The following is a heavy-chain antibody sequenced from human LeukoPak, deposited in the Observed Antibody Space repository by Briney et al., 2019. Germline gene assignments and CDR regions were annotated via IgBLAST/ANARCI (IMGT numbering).Heavy chain of an antibody. D-gene: IGHD6-19*01. CDR2: IRYDGSNE. CDR1: GITFSSFG. Sequence: GGSLRLSXAASGITFSSFGMHWVRQAPGKGLVWVAFIRYDGSNEYYADSVKGRFTISRDNSKNTLYLQMNSLRAEDTAVYYCAKDANSGWSFFDCWGQGTLVTVSS. J-gene: IGHJ4*02. V-gene: IGHV3-30*02. CDR3: AKDANSGWSFFDC.